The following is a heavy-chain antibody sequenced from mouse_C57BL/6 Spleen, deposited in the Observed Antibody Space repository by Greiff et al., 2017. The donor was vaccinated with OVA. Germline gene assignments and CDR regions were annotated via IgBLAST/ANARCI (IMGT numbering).Heavy chain of an antibody. V-gene: IGHV1-22*01. CDR1: GYTFTDYN. CDR3: YYYGSSYRYFDY. D-gene: IGHD1-1*01. J-gene: IGHJ2*01. Sequence: EVKLVESGPELVKPGASVKMSCKASGYTFTDYNMHWVKQSHGKSLEWIGYINPNNGGTSYNQKFKGKATLTVNKSSSTAYMELRSLTSEDSAVYYCYYYGSSYRYFDYWGQGTTLTVSS. CDR2: INPNNGGT.